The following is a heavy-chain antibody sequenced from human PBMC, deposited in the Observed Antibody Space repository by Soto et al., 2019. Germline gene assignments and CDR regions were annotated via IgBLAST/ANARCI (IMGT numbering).Heavy chain of an antibody. CDR3: AQGRGAVTGTTLGL. V-gene: IGHV3-9*01. CDR2: IGWNSNTM. CDR1: GFSFDEYA. J-gene: IGHJ4*02. Sequence: PGGSLRLSCVASGFSFDEYAMHWVRQPPGKGLEWVSGIGWNSNTMGYADSVKGRFTISRDDAKNFLYLQMNSLRPEDTALYYCAQGRGAVTGTTLGLWGQGTLVTVYS. D-gene: IGHD6-19*01.